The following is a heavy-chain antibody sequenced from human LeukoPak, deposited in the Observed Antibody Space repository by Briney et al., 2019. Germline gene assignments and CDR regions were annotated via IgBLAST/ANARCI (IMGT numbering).Heavy chain of an antibody. Sequence: ASVKVSCKASGYAFIRYHMHWVRQAPGQGLEWMGWINPNSGGTNYAQKFQGWVTMTRDTSISTAYMELSRLRSDDTAVYYCARGDRWHTTPNYGMDVWGQGTTVTVSS. CDR3: ARGDRWHTTPNYGMDV. CDR1: GYAFIRYH. CDR2: INPNSGGT. D-gene: IGHD1-14*01. V-gene: IGHV1-2*04. J-gene: IGHJ6*02.